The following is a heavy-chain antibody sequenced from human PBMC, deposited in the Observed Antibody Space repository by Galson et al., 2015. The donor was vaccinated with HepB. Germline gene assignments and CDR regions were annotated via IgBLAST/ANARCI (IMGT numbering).Heavy chain of an antibody. V-gene: IGHV3-7*01. D-gene: IGHD3-22*01. CDR1: GFTFSSYW. J-gene: IGHJ4*02. CDR2: IKQDGSEK. Sequence: SLRLSCAASGFTFSSYWISWVRQAPGKGLEWVANIKQDGSEKYYVDSVKGRFTISRDNAKNSLYLQMNSLRAEDTAVYYCAREFRRYYYDSSGFLDYWGQGTLVTVSS. CDR3: AREFRRYYYDSSGFLDY.